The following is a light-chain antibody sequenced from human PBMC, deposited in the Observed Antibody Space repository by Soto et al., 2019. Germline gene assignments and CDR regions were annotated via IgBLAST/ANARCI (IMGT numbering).Light chain of an antibody. CDR1: QSVNSN. Sequence: EIVMTQSPATLSVSPGERATLSCRASQSVNSNLAWYQQKPGQAPRLLIYGASTRATGIPARFRGSGSGTEFTLTISSLQSEDFAVYYCQQYNNWPPYTFGQGTKPEIK. CDR3: QQYNNWPPYT. J-gene: IGKJ2*01. V-gene: IGKV3-15*01. CDR2: GAS.